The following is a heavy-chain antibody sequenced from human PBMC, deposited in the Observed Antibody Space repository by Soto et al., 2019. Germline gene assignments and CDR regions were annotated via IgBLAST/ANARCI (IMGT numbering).Heavy chain of an antibody. CDR2: IYYSGST. Sequence: QVQLQESGPGLVKPSQTLSLTCTVSGGSISSGGYYWSWIRQHPGKGLEWIGYIYYSGSTYYNPSLKSRVTISVDTSKNQFSLKLSSVTAADTAVYYCARAVLWIQPRLYYFDYWGQGTLVTVSS. CDR1: GGSISSGGYY. J-gene: IGHJ4*02. CDR3: ARAVLWIQPRLYYFDY. D-gene: IGHD5-18*01. V-gene: IGHV4-31*03.